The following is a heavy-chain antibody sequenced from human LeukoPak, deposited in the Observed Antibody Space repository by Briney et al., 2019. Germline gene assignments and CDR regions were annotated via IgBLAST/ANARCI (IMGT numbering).Heavy chain of an antibody. J-gene: IGHJ6*02. Sequence: ASVKVSCKASGYTFTSYYMHWVRQAPGQGLEWMGIINPSGGSTSYAQKFQGRVTMTRDTSTSTVYMELSSLRSEDTAVYYCARSMGTIAAAPHYYYYGMDVWGQGTTVTVSS. V-gene: IGHV1-46*01. CDR2: INPSGGST. CDR1: GYTFTSYY. D-gene: IGHD6-13*01. CDR3: ARSMGTIAAAPHYYYYGMDV.